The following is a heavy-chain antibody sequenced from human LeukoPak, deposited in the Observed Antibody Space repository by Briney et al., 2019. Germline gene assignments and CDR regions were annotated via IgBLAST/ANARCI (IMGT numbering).Heavy chain of an antibody. Sequence: PSETLSLTCAVYGGSFSGYYWSWIRQPPGKGLEWIGEINHSGSTNYNPSLKSRVTISVDTSKNQFSLKLSSVTAADTAVYYCARERYNWNYGYYYYYYMDVWGKGTTVTVSS. CDR1: GGSFSGYY. D-gene: IGHD1-7*01. CDR2: INHSGST. J-gene: IGHJ6*03. V-gene: IGHV4-34*01. CDR3: ARERYNWNYGYYYYYYMDV.